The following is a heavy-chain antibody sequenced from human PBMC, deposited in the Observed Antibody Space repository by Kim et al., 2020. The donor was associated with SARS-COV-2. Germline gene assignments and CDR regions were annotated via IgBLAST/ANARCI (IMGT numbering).Heavy chain of an antibody. CDR2: IKSKTDGGTT. CDR1: GFTFSNAW. D-gene: IGHD3-10*01. CDR3: TTVEDYGSEYYYGMDV. V-gene: IGHV3-15*01. J-gene: IGHJ6*02. Sequence: GGSLRLSCAASGFTFSNAWMSWVRQAPGKGLEWVGRIKSKTDGGTTDYAAPVKGRFTISRDDSKNTLYLQMNSLKTEDTAVYYCTTVEDYGSEYYYGMDVWGQGTTVTVSS.